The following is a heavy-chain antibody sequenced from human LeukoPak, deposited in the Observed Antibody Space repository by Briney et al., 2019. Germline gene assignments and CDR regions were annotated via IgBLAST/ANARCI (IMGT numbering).Heavy chain of an antibody. CDR2: INQDGTEK. D-gene: IGHD4-23*01. CDR3: ARPLMTTVVHAYYYYYYGMDV. V-gene: IGHV3-7*03. J-gene: IGHJ6*02. CDR1: GFTFSSYW. Sequence: PGGSLRLSCAASGFTFSSYWMSWVRQAPGEGLEWVANINQDGTEKAYVDSVRGRFTISRDNAKNSLFLQMNSLRAEDTAVYYCARPLMTTVVHAYYYYYYGMDVWGQGTTVTVSS.